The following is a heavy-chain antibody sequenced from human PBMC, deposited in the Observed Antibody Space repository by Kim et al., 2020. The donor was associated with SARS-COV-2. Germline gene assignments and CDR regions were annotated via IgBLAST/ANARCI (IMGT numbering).Heavy chain of an antibody. CDR2: INHSGST. CDR1: GGSFSGYY. Sequence: SETLSLTCAVYGGSFSGYYWSWIRQPPGKGLEWIGEINHSGSTNYNPSLKSRVTISVDTSKNQFSLKLSSVTAADTAVYYCARVILYCSSTSCYSDYYYYGMDVWGQGTTVTVSS. J-gene: IGHJ6*02. CDR3: ARVILYCSSTSCYSDYYYYGMDV. V-gene: IGHV4-34*01. D-gene: IGHD2-2*01.